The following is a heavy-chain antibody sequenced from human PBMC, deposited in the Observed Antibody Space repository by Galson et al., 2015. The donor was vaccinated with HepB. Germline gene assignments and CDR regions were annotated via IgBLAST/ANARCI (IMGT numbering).Heavy chain of an antibody. CDR3: ARRYSSSSVDAFDI. CDR1: GGSISSSGYY. D-gene: IGHD6-6*01. J-gene: IGHJ3*02. CDR2: IYYSGST. V-gene: IGHV4-39*01. Sequence: SETLSLTCTVSGGSISSSGYYWGWIRQPPGKGLEWIGSIYYSGSTYYNPSLKSRVTISVDTSKNQFSLRLSSVTAADTAVYFCARRYSSSSVDAFDIWGQGTMVTVSS.